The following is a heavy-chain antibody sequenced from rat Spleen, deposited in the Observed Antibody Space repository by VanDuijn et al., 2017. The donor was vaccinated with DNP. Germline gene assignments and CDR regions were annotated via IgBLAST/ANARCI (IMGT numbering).Heavy chain of an antibody. J-gene: IGHJ2*01. V-gene: IGHV3-1*01. Sequence: EVQLQESGPGLVKPSQSLSLTCSVTDYSITSNYWGWVRKFPGNKMEWMGYISYSGFTSYNPSLKSRFSITRDTSKNQFFLQLNSVTTEDTATYYCARWTSAFDYWGQGVMVTVSS. CDR2: ISYSGFT. CDR1: DYSITSNY. CDR3: ARWTSAFDY.